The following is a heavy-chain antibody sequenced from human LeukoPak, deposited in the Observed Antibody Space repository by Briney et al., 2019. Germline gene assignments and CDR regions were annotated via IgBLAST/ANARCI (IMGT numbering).Heavy chain of an antibody. CDR2: IYYSGST. CDR1: GGSISRSDFY. V-gene: IGHV4-39*01. CDR3: ASPRYYYGSGSYYTIDY. J-gene: IGHJ4*02. D-gene: IGHD3-10*01. Sequence: PSETLSLTCSVSGGSISRSDFYWGWIRQPPGKMLEWIVNIYYSGSTYYNPSLKTRVTISVETSNNQFSLKLSSVTAADTAVYYCASPRYYYGSGSYYTIDYWGQGTLVTVSS.